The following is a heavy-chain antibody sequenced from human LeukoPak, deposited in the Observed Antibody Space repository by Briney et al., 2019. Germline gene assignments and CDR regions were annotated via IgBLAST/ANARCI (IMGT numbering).Heavy chain of an antibody. Sequence: GGSLRLSCAASGFTFSSYAMSWVRQAPGKWLEWVSAISGSGGSTYYADSVEGRFTISRDNSKNTLYLQMNSLRAEDTAVYYCAVVPAAILGYYYYCMDVWGQGTTVTVSS. J-gene: IGHJ6*02. CDR3: AVVPAAILGYYYYCMDV. V-gene: IGHV3-23*01. D-gene: IGHD2-2*02. CDR1: GFTFSSYA. CDR2: ISGSGGST.